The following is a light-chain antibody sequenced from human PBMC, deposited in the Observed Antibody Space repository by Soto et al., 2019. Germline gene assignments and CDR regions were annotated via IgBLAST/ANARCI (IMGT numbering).Light chain of an antibody. Sequence: EILLTQSPGTLSLSPGDRATLSCRASQSLGSTFLAWYQQKSGQSPRLLIYGAYDRATDIPDRFSRSVSGADFTLTISRLEPEDFAVYFCHQYGTLPLSFGGGTKVEIK. CDR2: GAY. CDR1: QSLGSTF. V-gene: IGKV3-20*01. CDR3: HQYGTLPLS. J-gene: IGKJ4*01.